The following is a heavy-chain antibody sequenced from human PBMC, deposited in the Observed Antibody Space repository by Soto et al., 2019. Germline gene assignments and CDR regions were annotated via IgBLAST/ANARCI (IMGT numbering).Heavy chain of an antibody. CDR1: GGSISSSNW. CDR2: IYHSGST. V-gene: IGHV4-4*02. J-gene: IGHJ4*02. Sequence: QVQLQESGPGLVKPSGTLSLTCAVSGGSISSSNWWSWVRQPPGKGLEWIGEIYHSGSTNYNPSLKSRVTISVDKSKKQFSLKLSSVTAADTAVYYCARDPGSGPRDGYDFFDYWGQGTLVTVSS. D-gene: IGHD5-12*01. CDR3: ARDPGSGPRDGYDFFDY.